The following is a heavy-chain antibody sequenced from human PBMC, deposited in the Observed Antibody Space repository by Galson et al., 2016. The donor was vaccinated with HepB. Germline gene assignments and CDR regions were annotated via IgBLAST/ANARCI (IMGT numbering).Heavy chain of an antibody. V-gene: IGHV5-10-1*01. CDR2: IYPRDSNA. CDR1: GYSFINYW. J-gene: IGHJ4*02. Sequence: QSGAEVKKPGESLKISCKGSGYSFINYWITWVRQMPGKGLEWMGRIYPRDSNANYSPSFQGHITMTRDTSTTTVNLEMSSLRAEDTAVYYCARVRPSSQLGMVTDYWGQGTLVTVSS. D-gene: IGHD5-18*01. CDR3: ARVRPSSQLGMVTDY.